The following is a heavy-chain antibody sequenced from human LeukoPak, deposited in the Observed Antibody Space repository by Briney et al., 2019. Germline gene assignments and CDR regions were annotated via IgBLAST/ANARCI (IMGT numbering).Heavy chain of an antibody. D-gene: IGHD5-24*01. Sequence: SETLSLTCTVSGGSISSSSYYWGWIRQPAGKGLEWIGRIYSSGSTNYNPSLKSRVTMSVDTSKNQFSLKLSSVTAADTAVYYCARDTILSPWGQGTLVTVSS. V-gene: IGHV4-61*02. CDR3: ARDTILSP. CDR2: IYSSGST. J-gene: IGHJ5*02. CDR1: GGSISSSSYY.